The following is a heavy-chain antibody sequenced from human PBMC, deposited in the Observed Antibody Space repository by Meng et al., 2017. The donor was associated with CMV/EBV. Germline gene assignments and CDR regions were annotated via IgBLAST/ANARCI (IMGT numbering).Heavy chain of an antibody. V-gene: IGHV3-30*19. J-gene: IGHJ3*02. CDR1: GFTFSSYG. CDR2: ISYDGSNK. D-gene: IGHD1-1*01. Sequence: GESLKISCAASGFTFSSYGMHWVRQAPGKGLEWVAVISYDGSNKYYADSVKGRFTISRDNSKNTLYLQMNSPRAEDTAVYYCARAKMNWNVIDAFDIWGQGTMVTVSS. CDR3: ARAKMNWNVIDAFDI.